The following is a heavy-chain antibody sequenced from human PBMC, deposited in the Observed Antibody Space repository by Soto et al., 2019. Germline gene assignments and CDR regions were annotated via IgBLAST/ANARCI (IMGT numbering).Heavy chain of an antibody. CDR2: IWYDGSNK. Sequence: GGSLRLSCAASGFTFSSYGMHWVRQAPGKGLEWVAVIWYDGSNKYYADSVKGRFTISRDNSKNTLYLQMNSLRAEDTAVYYCARDQWRIAAAGPPGFVPCGQGTLVTV. J-gene: IGHJ5*02. V-gene: IGHV3-33*01. D-gene: IGHD6-13*01. CDR3: ARDQWRIAAAGPPGFVP. CDR1: GFTFSSYG.